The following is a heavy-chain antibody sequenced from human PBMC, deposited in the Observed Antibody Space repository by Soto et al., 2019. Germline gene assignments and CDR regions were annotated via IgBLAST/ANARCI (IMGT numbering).Heavy chain of an antibody. CDR3: AHKGSLTISHAFDF. CDR2: IYWNDEK. CDR1: GFSLTASGVA. J-gene: IGHJ3*01. V-gene: IGHV2-5*01. D-gene: IGHD3-3*02. Sequence: QITLKESGPTLVKPTQTLTLTCAVSGFSLTASGVAVGWIRQPPGKALELLAFIYWNDEKRYNASMKHRINVTRHTSNTPVVLTMTNMDPDDTATYYCAHKGSLTISHAFDFWRRGTIVIVSS.